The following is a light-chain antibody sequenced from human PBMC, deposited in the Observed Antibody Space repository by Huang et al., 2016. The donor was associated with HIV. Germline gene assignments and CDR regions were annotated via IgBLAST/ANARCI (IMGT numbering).Light chain of an antibody. CDR1: QDIGSH. Sequence: DIQMTQSPSSLSASVGDRVTLTCRTSQDIGSHLNWYQQRPGRAPKLLIYVSSTLQSGVPSRVSCGGSGTDFTLTISNLQPEDFATYYCQHSYVSLGYTFGQGTKLEI. CDR2: VSS. CDR3: QHSYVSLGYT. V-gene: IGKV1-39*01. J-gene: IGKJ2*01.